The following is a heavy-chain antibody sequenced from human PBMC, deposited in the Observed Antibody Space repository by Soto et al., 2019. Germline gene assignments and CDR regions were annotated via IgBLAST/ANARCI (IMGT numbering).Heavy chain of an antibody. J-gene: IGHJ5*02. CDR3: AKDPRHYDFWSGYTKNWFDP. V-gene: IGHV3-23*01. CDR2: ISGSGGST. Sequence: PGGSLRLSCAASGFTFSSYAMSWVRQAPGRGLEWVSAISGSGGSTYYADSVKGRFTISRDNSKNTLYLQMNSLRAEDTAVYYCAKDPRHYDFWSGYTKNWFDPWGQGTLVTVSS. D-gene: IGHD3-3*01. CDR1: GFTFSSYA.